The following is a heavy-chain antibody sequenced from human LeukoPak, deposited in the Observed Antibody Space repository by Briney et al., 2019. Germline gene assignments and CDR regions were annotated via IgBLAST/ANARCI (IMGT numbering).Heavy chain of an antibody. V-gene: IGHV1-69*06. CDR1: GDTFTRYV. D-gene: IGHD2-2*02. Sequence: GSSVKVSCKASGDTFTRYVISWVRQAPGQGLEWMGRVIPVFGPPNYAQKFQGRVTITADKSTSTAYLELSGLRSEDTAVYYCATEALEGGFCRSTSCYRFYFDYWGQGSLVTVSS. CDR2: VIPVFGPP. CDR3: ATEALEGGFCRSTSCYRFYFDY. J-gene: IGHJ4*02.